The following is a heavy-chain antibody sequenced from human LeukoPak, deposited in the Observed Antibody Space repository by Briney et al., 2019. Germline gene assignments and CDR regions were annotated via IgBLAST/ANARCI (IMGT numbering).Heavy chain of an antibody. CDR2: ISGSGGST. Sequence: PGGSLRLSCAASGFTFSSYEMNWVRQAPGKGLEWVSAISGSGGSTYYADSVKGRFTISRDNSKNTLYLQMNSLRAEDTAVYYCARDPPACSGGSCYSVNYFDYWGQGTLATVSS. V-gene: IGHV3-23*01. J-gene: IGHJ4*02. CDR3: ARDPPACSGGSCYSVNYFDY. D-gene: IGHD2-15*01. CDR1: GFTFSSYE.